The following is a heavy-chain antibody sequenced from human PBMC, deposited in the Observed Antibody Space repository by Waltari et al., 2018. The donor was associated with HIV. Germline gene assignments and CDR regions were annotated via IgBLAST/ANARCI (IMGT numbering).Heavy chain of an antibody. V-gene: IGHV4-39*01. J-gene: IGHJ6*02. D-gene: IGHD3-10*01. CDR3: ARSYGSGSYPYGMDV. Sequence: GSISSSSYYWGWIRQPPGKGLEWIGSIYYSGSTYYNPSLKSRVTISVDTSKNQFSLKLSSVTAADTAVYYCARSYGSGSYPYGMDVWGQGTTVTVSS. CDR2: IYYSGST. CDR1: GSISSSSYY.